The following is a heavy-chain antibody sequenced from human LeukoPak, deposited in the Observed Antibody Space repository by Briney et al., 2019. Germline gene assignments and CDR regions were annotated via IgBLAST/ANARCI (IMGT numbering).Heavy chain of an antibody. D-gene: IGHD2-2*01. CDR1: GVSFSGYY. CDR2: INHSGST. CDR3: ARGSKIATDIVVVPAAISGVNWFDP. Sequence: ASETLSLTCAVYGVSFSGYYWSWIRQPPGKGLEWIGEINHSGSTNYNPSLKSRVTISVDTSKNQFSLKLSSMTAADTAVYYCARGSKIATDIVVVPAAISGVNWFDPWGQGTLVTVSS. J-gene: IGHJ5*02. V-gene: IGHV4-34*01.